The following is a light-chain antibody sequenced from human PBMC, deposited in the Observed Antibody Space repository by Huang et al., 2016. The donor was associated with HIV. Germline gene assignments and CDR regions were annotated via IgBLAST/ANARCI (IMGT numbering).Light chain of an antibody. Sequence: DIQMTQSPSSLSASVGDRVTITCRASQGISNSLDWYQKKPGKAPKFLVYATSKLESGAPSRFSGSGSGTDYTLTISSLQPEDFATYYCQQYYSTPSFGQGTRLEIK. CDR1: QGISNS. J-gene: IGKJ5*01. V-gene: IGKV1-NL1*01. CDR3: QQYYSTPS. CDR2: ATS.